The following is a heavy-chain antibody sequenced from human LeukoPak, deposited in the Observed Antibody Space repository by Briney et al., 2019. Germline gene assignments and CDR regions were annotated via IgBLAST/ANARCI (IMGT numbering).Heavy chain of an antibody. J-gene: IGHJ4*02. CDR3: ARSVVSGWYGDPFDY. CDR1: GYTFTSYA. CDR2: ISAYNGNT. V-gene: IGHV1-18*01. Sequence: ASVKVSCKASGYTFTSYAMHWVRQAPGQRLEWMGWISAYNGNTNYAQKLQGRVTMTTDTSTSTAYMELRSLRSDDTAVYYCARSVVSGWYGDPFDYWGQGTLVTVSS. D-gene: IGHD6-19*01.